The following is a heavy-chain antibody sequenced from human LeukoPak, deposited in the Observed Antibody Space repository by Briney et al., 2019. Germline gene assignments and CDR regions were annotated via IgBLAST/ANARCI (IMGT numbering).Heavy chain of an antibody. Sequence: SETLSLTCAVDGGSISSSKWWSWVRQPAGKGLEWIAEIYHRGSTNYNPSLKSRVTISVDKSKNQFSLRLNSVSAADTAVYYCASYSSGYYDAAYFDYWGQGTLVTVSS. CDR1: GGSISSSKW. D-gene: IGHD3-22*01. J-gene: IGHJ4*02. CDR2: IYHRGST. V-gene: IGHV4-4*02. CDR3: ASYSSGYYDAAYFDY.